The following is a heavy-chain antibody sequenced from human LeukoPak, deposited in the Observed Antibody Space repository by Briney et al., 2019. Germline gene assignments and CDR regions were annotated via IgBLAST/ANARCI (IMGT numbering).Heavy chain of an antibody. CDR1: GFTFSNAW. V-gene: IGHV3-15*01. D-gene: IGHD3-22*01. J-gene: IGHJ4*02. CDR2: IKSKTDGGTT. CDR3: TTDPTPITMIVVVWSY. Sequence: GGSLRLSCAASGFTFSNAWMSWVRQAPGKGLEWVGRIKSKTDGGTTDYAAPVKGRFTISRDDSKNTLYLQMNSLKTEDTAVYYCTTDPTPITMIVVVWSYWGQGTLVTVSS.